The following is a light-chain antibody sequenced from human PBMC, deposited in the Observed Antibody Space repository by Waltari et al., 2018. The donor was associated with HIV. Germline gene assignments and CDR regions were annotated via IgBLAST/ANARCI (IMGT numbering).Light chain of an antibody. Sequence: QSVLTQPPSASGTPGQRVPISCSGSSSNIRRNTVSWYRQLPGTAPKLLMYNNNQRPSGVPDRFSGSKSGTSASLAISGLQSEDEANYYCAAWDDSLNGVVFGGGTKLTVL. CDR3: AAWDDSLNGVV. J-gene: IGLJ2*01. CDR1: SSNIRRNT. CDR2: NNN. V-gene: IGLV1-44*01.